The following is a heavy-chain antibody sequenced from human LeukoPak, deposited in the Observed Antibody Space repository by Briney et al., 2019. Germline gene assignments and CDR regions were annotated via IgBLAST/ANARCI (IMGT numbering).Heavy chain of an antibody. J-gene: IGHJ4*02. V-gene: IGHV3-11*01. CDR2: ISSSGSTI. Sequence: GGSLRLSCAASGFTFSDYYMSWIRQAPGKGLEWVSYISSSGSTIYYADSVKGRFTISRDNSKNTLYLQMNSLRAEDTAVYYCAKAPITMIVVVINWGQGTLVTVSS. D-gene: IGHD3-22*01. CDR3: AKAPITMIVVVIN. CDR1: GFTFSDYY.